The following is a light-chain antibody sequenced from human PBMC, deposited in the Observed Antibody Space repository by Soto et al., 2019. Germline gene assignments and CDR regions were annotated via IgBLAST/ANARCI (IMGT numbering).Light chain of an antibody. Sequence: QSALTQPPSASGSPGQSVTISCTGTSSDVGGYNYVSWYQQHPGKAPKLMIYEVTKRPSGVPDRFSGFKSGNTASLTVSGLQTEDEADYYCSSYAGSSGIIFGGGTKLTVL. CDR3: SSYAGSSGII. CDR1: SSDVGGYNY. V-gene: IGLV2-8*01. CDR2: EVT. J-gene: IGLJ2*01.